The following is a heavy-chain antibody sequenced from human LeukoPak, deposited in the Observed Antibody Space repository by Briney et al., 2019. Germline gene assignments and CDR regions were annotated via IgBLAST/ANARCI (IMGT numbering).Heavy chain of an antibody. V-gene: IGHV1-18*01. CDR1: GYTFTNYG. D-gene: IGHD3-10*01. J-gene: IGHJ3*02. CDR2: ISAYNGNT. Sequence: ASVKVSCKASGYTFTNYGITWVRQALGQGLAWMGWISAYNGNTNYAQKFQGRATMTTDTAANTAYMELRNLRSDDTAVYYCARVLGGAFDIWGQGTMVTVSS. CDR3: ARVLGGAFDI.